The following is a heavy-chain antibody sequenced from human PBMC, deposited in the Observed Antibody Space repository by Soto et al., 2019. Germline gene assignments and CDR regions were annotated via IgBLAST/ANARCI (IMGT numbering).Heavy chain of an antibody. CDR1: GYSFTSYW. J-gene: IGHJ6*02. V-gene: IGHV5-51*01. CDR3: ARQGSTTTDYYGMDV. D-gene: IGHD4-17*01. CDR2: IYPGDSDT. Sequence: GESLKISCDGSGYSFTSYWIGLVLQMPGKGLEWMGIIYPGDSDTRYSPSFQGQVTISADKSISTAYLQWSSLKASDTAMYYCARQGSTTTDYYGMDVWGQGTTVTVSS.